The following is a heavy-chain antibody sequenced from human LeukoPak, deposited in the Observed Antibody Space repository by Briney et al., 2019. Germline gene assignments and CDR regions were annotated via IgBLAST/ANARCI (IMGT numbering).Heavy chain of an antibody. CDR1: GFTFSSYS. CDR3: ARASTSCYDY. D-gene: IGHD2-2*01. V-gene: IGHV3-21*01. J-gene: IGHJ4*02. Sequence: PGGSLRLSCAASGFTFSSYSMNWVRQAPGKGLEWVSPISSSSSYIYCADSVKGRFTISRDNAKNSLYLQMNSLRAEDTAVYYCARASTSCYDYWGQGTLVTVSS. CDR2: ISSSSSYI.